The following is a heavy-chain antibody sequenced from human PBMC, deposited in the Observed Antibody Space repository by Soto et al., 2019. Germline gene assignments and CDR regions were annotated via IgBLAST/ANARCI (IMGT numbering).Heavy chain of an antibody. CDR3: ASDSHAVDLGY. V-gene: IGHV3-11*01. Sequence: GGSLRLSWAASGFSFSDSYMSWIRKAPGKGLEWVSYISRGGSVIYYADSLKGRFTISRDDAKNSLYLQMNSLRAEDTAIYYCASDSHAVDLGYWGQGTLVTVSS. J-gene: IGHJ4*02. D-gene: IGHD3-10*01. CDR1: GFSFSDSY. CDR2: ISRGGSVI.